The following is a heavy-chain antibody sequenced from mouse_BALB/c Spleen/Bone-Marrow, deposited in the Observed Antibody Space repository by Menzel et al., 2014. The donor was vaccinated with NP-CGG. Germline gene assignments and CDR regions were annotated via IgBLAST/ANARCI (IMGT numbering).Heavy chain of an antibody. J-gene: IGHJ2*01. CDR2: ISSDSGAI. D-gene: IGHD4-1*01. CDR3: TRGGNWEDFDY. Sequence: EVQRVEPGGGLVQPGGSRKLSCAASGFTFSSFGMHWVRQAPEKGLEWIAYISSDSGAIFYADTVKGRFTISRDNPKNTLFLQMTSLRSEDTAIYFCTRGGNWEDFDYWGQGTTLTVSS. V-gene: IGHV5-17*02. CDR1: GFTFSSFG.